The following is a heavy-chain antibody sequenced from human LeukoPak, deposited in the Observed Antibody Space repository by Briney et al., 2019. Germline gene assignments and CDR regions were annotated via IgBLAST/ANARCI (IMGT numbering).Heavy chain of an antibody. CDR1: GFTFSSAW. V-gene: IGHV3-7*01. J-gene: IGHJ4*02. Sequence: PGGSLRLSCAASGFTFSSAWMTWVRQAPGKGLEWVATIKDDGSDKYYVDSVKGRFTISRDNAKKSLWLQMNSLRVEDTAVYYCAKDQLAYCGGDCYSNYFDYWGQGTLVTVSS. D-gene: IGHD2-21*02. CDR3: AKDQLAYCGGDCYSNYFDY. CDR2: IKDDGSDK.